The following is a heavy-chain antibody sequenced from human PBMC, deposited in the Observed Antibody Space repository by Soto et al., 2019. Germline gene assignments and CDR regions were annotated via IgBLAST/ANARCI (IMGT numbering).Heavy chain of an antibody. CDR2: IYYSGST. Sequence: PSETLSLTCTVPGGSISRYYWSWIRQPPGKGLEWIGYIYYSGSTNYNPSLKSRVTISVDTSKNQFSLKLSSVTAADTAVYYCARDPYYYDSSGYNDAFDIWGQGTMVTVSS. D-gene: IGHD3-22*01. V-gene: IGHV4-59*01. CDR3: ARDPYYYDSSGYNDAFDI. CDR1: GGSISRYY. J-gene: IGHJ3*02.